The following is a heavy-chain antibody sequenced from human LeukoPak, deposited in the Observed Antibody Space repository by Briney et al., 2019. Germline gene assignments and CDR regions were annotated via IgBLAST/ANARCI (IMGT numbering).Heavy chain of an antibody. V-gene: IGHV3-21*01. CDR2: IFSRSESI. Sequence: GGSLRLSCAASGFTFGAYTINWVRQAPGKGLEWVSCIFSRSESILYADSVKGRFTISRDNAKNSLYLQMDSLRVEDTAVYYCASGTIVGARGADNWGQGTLVTVSS. CDR1: GFTFGAYT. D-gene: IGHD1-26*01. J-gene: IGHJ4*02. CDR3: ASGTIVGARGADN.